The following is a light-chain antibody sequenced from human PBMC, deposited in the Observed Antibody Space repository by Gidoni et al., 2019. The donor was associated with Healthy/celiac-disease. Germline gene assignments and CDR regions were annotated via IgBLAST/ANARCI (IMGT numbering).Light chain of an antibody. J-gene: IGKJ3*01. CDR2: AAS. CDR3: QQYYRYPA. Sequence: ALQMTQSPSSFSASTGDRVTITCRASQGISSYLAWYQQKPGKAPKLLIYAASTLQSGVPSRFSGSGSGTDFTLTISCLQSEDFATYYCQQYYRYPAFGPGTKVDIK. CDR1: QGISSY. V-gene: IGKV1-8*01.